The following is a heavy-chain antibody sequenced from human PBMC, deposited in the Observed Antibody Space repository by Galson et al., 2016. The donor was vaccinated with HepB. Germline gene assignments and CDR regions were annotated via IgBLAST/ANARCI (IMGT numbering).Heavy chain of an antibody. V-gene: IGHV3-23*01. CDR3: VKVFDYLNGWIDQ. J-gene: IGHJ4*02. CDR1: GFMYRNYA. CDR2: ISGSGGTT. Sequence: SLRLSCAASGFMYRNYAMSWVRQAPGKRLEWVSVISGSGGTTFYADSVKGRFSISRDNSQNTLDLQKNGLRAEDTAIYYCVKVFDYLNGWIDQWGQGILVTVSS. D-gene: IGHD6-19*01.